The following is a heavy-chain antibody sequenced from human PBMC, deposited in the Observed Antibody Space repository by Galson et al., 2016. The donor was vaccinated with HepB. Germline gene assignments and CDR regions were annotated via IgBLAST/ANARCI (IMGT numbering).Heavy chain of an antibody. CDR1: GFRFSIYN. D-gene: IGHD1-26*01. CDR2: IGSSGNTI. CDR3: ARGDVVGAERFDY. Sequence: SLRLSCAASGFRFSIYNMNWVRQAPGKGLEWISYIGSSGNTIHYADSVRGRFTISRDTAKNSLFMQMDSLRAEDTAFYYCARGDVVGAERFDYWGRGTLVTVSS. J-gene: IGHJ4*02. V-gene: IGHV3-48*01.